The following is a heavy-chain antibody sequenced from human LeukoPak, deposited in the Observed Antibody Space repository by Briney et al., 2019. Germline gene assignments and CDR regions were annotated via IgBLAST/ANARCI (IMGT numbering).Heavy chain of an antibody. Sequence: PGGSLRLSCAASGFTFSSYWMSWVRQAPGKGLEWVANIKQDGSEKYYVDSVKGRFTISRDNAKNSLYLQMNSLRGEDTAVYYCARGIAAAMVGGVMDYWGQGTLVTVSS. CDR2: IKQDGSEK. CDR3: ARGIAAAMVGGVMDY. J-gene: IGHJ4*02. D-gene: IGHD6-13*01. CDR1: GFTFSSYW. V-gene: IGHV3-7*01.